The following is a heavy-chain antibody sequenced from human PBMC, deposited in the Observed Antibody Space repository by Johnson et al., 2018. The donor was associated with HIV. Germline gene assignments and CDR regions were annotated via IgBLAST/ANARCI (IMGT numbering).Heavy chain of an antibody. V-gene: IGHV3-9*01. Sequence: VQLVESGGGLVQPGRSLRLSCAASGFTFDDYSMHWVRQAPGKGLEWVASISWHSGGIVYADSVKGRFTISSDNAKNSLYLQMNSLRSEDTALYYCARDFGVAFDVWGQGTMVTVSS. CDR2: ISWHSGGI. D-gene: IGHD3-16*01. J-gene: IGHJ3*01. CDR1: GFTFDDYS. CDR3: ARDFGVAFDV.